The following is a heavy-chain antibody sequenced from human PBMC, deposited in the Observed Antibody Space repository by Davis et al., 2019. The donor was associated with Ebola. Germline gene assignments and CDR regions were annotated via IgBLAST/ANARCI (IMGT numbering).Heavy chain of an antibody. Sequence: GESLKISCAASGFTFSNAWMNWVRQAPGKGLEWVANIKQDGSEEYYLDSVRGRFTISRDNAKNSLYLQMNSLRAEDTAVYYCARASNYYYYGMDVWGQGTTVSVSS. D-gene: IGHD2-2*01. CDR2: IKQDGSEE. CDR1: GFTFSNAW. J-gene: IGHJ6*02. V-gene: IGHV3-7*01. CDR3: ARASNYYYYGMDV.